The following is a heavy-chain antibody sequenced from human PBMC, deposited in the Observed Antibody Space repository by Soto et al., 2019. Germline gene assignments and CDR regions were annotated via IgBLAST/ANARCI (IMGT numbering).Heavy chain of an antibody. CDR3: ERGVAGSGFHL. D-gene: IGHD6-19*01. J-gene: IGHJ5*02. Sequence: SQTLSLTCAISGDSVSSNTAAWNWIRSSPSRGLEWLGRTYYRSNWRHDYAVSVKSRITVNPDTSKNHFPLQLNSVTPDDTAVYYCERGVAGSGFHLWGAGTMLTVYS. V-gene: IGHV6-1*01. CDR2: TYYRSNWRH. CDR1: GDSVSSNTAA.